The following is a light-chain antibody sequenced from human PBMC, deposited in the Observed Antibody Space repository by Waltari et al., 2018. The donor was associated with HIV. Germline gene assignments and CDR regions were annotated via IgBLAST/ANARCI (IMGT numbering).Light chain of an antibody. CDR2: KAS. CDR1: QNIFSW. CDR3: QQYHKFPLT. J-gene: IGKJ4*01. V-gene: IGKV1-5*03. Sequence: DIQMTQSPSALSTSVGDRVTITCRASQNIFSWLALYQQKPGKAPKVLIYKASSLESGVPSRFSGVGSGTEFTLTISSLQPDDFATYYCQQYHKFPLTFGGGTKVEIK.